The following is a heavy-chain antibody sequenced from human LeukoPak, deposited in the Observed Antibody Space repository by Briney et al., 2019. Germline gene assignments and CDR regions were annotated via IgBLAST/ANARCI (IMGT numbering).Heavy chain of an antibody. CDR2: ISSGSNYK. J-gene: IGHJ6*03. CDR1: GFVSSTYS. CDR3: ARDGSVPGRWFGESSQGEHYHYMDI. Sequence: GGSLRLSCAASGFVSSTYSMNWVRQAPGKGLEWVSSISSGSNYKYYADSVKGRFTISRDNAKNSLFLQMNSLRAEDTAVYYCARDGSVPGRWFGESSQGEHYHYMDIWGKGTTVTVSS. D-gene: IGHD3-10*01. V-gene: IGHV3-21*01.